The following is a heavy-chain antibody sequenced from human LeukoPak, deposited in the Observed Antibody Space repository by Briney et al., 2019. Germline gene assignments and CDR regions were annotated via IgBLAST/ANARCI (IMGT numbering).Heavy chain of an antibody. V-gene: IGHV3-11*06. CDR3: ANVLLWFGESLTDYYGMDV. D-gene: IGHD3-10*01. Sequence: GGSLTLFCAASGFTFSDYYMSWIRQAPGEGLEWVSSISSSSSYIYYTDSVEGRFTISRDNGKNSLYLQMNSLRAEDTAVYYCANVLLWFGESLTDYYGMDVWGQGTTVTVSS. J-gene: IGHJ6*02. CDR2: ISSSSSYI. CDR1: GFTFSDYY.